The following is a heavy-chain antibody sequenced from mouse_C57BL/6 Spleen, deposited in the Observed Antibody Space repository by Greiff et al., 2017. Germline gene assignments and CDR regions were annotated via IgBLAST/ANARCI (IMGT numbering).Heavy chain of an antibody. CDR1: GYTFTSYT. Sequence: QVQLKESGAELARPGASVKMSCKASGYTFTSYTMHWVKQRPGQGLEWIGYINPSSGYTKYNQKFKDKATLTADKSSSTAYMQLSSLTSADSAVYYCARYWDSFAYWGQGTLVTVSA. CDR2: INPSSGYT. V-gene: IGHV1-4*01. CDR3: ARYWDSFAY. D-gene: IGHD4-1*01. J-gene: IGHJ3*01.